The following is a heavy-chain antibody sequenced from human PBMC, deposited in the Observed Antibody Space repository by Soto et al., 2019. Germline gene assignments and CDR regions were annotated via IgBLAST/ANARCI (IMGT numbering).Heavy chain of an antibody. V-gene: IGHV1-18*01. Sequence: QVQLVQSGAEVKKPGASVKVSCKASGYTFTSYGITWVRQAPGQGLEWMGWFSAYNGKTNYAQKHQGRVTMTTDTSTRTAYIELSSETSDDTAVYDCAGDAGFYGGKGCFDYWGQGTLVTVSS. CDR3: AGDAGFYGGKGCFDY. CDR1: GYTFTSYG. CDR2: FSAYNGKT. D-gene: IGHD4-17*01. J-gene: IGHJ4*02.